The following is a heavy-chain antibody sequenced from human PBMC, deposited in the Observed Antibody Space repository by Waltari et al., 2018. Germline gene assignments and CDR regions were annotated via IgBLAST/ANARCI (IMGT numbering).Heavy chain of an antibody. D-gene: IGHD6-6*01. CDR2: IFTSGST. CDR3: ARLIAARPY. J-gene: IGHJ4*02. V-gene: IGHV3-53*01. Sequence: ELQVVESGGGLIQPGASLRLSCAASGFTVSSTYMAWVRQAPGKGPEWVSVIFTSGSTYHADSVKGRFTISRDNSENTVHLQMKNLTAEDTALYYCARLIAARPYWGQGTLVTVSS. CDR1: GFTVSSTY.